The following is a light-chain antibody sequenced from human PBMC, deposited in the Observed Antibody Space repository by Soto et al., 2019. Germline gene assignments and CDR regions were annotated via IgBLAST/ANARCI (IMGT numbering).Light chain of an antibody. CDR1: QSVSSD. CDR2: GAS. Sequence: MVMTQSPSTLSVSPGERATLSCRASQSVSSDLAWYQQKPGQGPRLLIYGASTRATGIPARFSGSGSGTEFSLTISSLQSEDFATYYCQQYNSYSLFGQGTKVDIK. J-gene: IGKJ1*01. V-gene: IGKV3D-15*01. CDR3: QQYNSYSL.